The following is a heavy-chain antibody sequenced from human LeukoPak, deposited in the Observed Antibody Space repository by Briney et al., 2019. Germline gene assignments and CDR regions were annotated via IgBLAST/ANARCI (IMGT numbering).Heavy chain of an antibody. V-gene: IGHV1-2*02. CDR2: INPNSGGT. CDR3: ARVHGDYYDSSGYYSPSFAAGPFDY. D-gene: IGHD3-22*01. CDR1: GYTFTGYY. Sequence: ASVKVSCKASGYTFTGYYMHWVRQAPGQGLEWMGWINPNSGGTNYAQKFQGRVTMTRDTSISTAYMELSRLRSDDTAVYYCARVHGDYYDSSGYYSPSFAAGPFDYWGQGTLVTVSS. J-gene: IGHJ4*02.